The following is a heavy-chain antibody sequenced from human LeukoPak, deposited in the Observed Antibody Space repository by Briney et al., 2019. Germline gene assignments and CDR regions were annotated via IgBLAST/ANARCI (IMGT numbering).Heavy chain of an antibody. D-gene: IGHD4-17*01. Sequence: PGGSLRLSCAASGFTFSSYAMHWVRQAPGKGLEWVAVISYDGSNKYYADSVKGRFTISRDNSKNTLYLQMNSLRAEDTAVYYCARDKGSNTVKYYYYGMDVWGQGTTVTVSS. CDR2: ISYDGSNK. CDR3: ARDKGSNTVKYYYYGMDV. J-gene: IGHJ6*02. V-gene: IGHV3-30*04. CDR1: GFTFSSYA.